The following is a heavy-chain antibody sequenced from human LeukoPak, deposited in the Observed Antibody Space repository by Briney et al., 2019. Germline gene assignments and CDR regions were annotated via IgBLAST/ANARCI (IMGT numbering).Heavy chain of an antibody. J-gene: IGHJ4*02. CDR2: IRYDGSNK. Sequence: GGSLRLSCAASGFTFSSYGMHWVRQAPGKGLEWVAFIRYDGSNKYYADSVKGRFTISRDNSKNTLYLQMNSLRAEDTAVYYCAREISGILGFDYWGRGTLVTVSS. CDR3: AREISGILGFDY. CDR1: GFTFSSYG. V-gene: IGHV3-30*02. D-gene: IGHD6-13*01.